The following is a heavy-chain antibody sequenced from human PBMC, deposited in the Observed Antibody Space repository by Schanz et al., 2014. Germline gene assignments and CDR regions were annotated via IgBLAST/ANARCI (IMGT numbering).Heavy chain of an antibody. CDR3: ARGTPFRCDY. CDR1: GFTFSNYG. V-gene: IGHV3-30*02. D-gene: IGHD3-16*01. CDR2: IRYDGNNK. Sequence: QVQLVESGGGVVQPGGSLRLSCAASGFTFSNYGMHWVRQAPGKGLEWVAFIRYDGNNKYYADSVKGRFTISRDSARNSFYLPMSSMRAEDTAVYYCARGTPFRCDYWGQGTLVTVSS. J-gene: IGHJ4*02.